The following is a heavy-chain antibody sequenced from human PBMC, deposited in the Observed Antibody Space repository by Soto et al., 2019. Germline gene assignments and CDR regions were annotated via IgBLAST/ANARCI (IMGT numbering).Heavy chain of an antibody. J-gene: IGHJ3*02. CDR2: IYYSGIT. V-gene: IGHV4-39*01. CDR3: ARFTHESISSRTCDAFDI. D-gene: IGHD2-21*01. CDR1: GGSISSSCYY. Sequence: SETLSLTCTVSGGSISSSCYYRGWIRQPPGKGLEWIGSIYYSGITYYNPSLKSRVTISVDTSKNQFSLKLSSVTAADTAVYYCARFTHESISSRTCDAFDIWGPGTMVTLSS.